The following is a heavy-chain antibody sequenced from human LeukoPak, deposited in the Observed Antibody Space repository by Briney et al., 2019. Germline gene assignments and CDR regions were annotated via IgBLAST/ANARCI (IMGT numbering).Heavy chain of an antibody. J-gene: IGHJ6*03. CDR2: IYYSGST. Sequence: SETLSLTCTVSGGSISSGSYYWSWIRQPPGKGLEWSGYIYYSGSTNYNPSLKSRVTMSVDTSKNQFSLKVSSVTAADTAVYYCARDQWVGPYYYYMDVWGKGTTVTISS. CDR3: ARDQWVGPYYYYMDV. V-gene: IGHV4-61*01. D-gene: IGHD1-26*01. CDR1: GGSISSGSYY.